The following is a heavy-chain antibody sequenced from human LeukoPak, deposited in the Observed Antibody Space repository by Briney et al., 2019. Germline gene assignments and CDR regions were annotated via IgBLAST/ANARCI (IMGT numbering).Heavy chain of an antibody. CDR2: IWYDGSNK. D-gene: IGHD6-13*01. CDR3: ARSSDSSSWYVGYFDY. V-gene: IGHV3-33*01. CDR1: GFTFSSYG. Sequence: PGGSLRLSCAASGFTFSSYGMHWVRQAPGKGLEWVAVIWYDGSNKYYADSVKGRFTISRDNSRNTLYLQMNSLRAEDTAVYYCARSSDSSSWYVGYFDYWGQGTLVTVSS. J-gene: IGHJ4*02.